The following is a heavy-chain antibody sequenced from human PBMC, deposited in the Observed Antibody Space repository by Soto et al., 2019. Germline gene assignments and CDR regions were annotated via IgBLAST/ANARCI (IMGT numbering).Heavy chain of an antibody. CDR3: AKPGGWPKFAY. V-gene: IGHV3-23*01. J-gene: IGHJ4*02. Sequence: GRSLRLSCAASGFTFSRYAMSWVRQAPGKGLEWVSAISDSGSNTYYADSVKGRFTISRDNSKNTLYLQMNSLRAEDTATYYCAKPGGWPKFAYWGRGTLVTVSS. D-gene: IGHD6-19*01. CDR1: GFTFSRYA. CDR2: ISDSGSNT.